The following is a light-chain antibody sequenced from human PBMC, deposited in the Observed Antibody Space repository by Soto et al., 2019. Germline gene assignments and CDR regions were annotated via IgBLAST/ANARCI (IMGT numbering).Light chain of an antibody. Sequence: QSVLTQPASVSGSPGQSITISCTGTSSDVGGYNYVSWYQQHPGKAPKLMIYEVSNRPSGVSKRFSGSKSGNTASLTISGLQAEDEADYYCSSYTSSSPWVFGGGTKLTVL. CDR1: SSDVGGYNY. CDR2: EVS. J-gene: IGLJ3*02. CDR3: SSYTSSSPWV. V-gene: IGLV2-14*01.